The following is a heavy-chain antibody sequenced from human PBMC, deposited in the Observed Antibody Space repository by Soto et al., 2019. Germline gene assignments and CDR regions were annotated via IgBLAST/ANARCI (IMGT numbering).Heavy chain of an antibody. Sequence: GASVNASCKFAGYTLTELSIHWVRQAPGKGLEWMGGFDPEDGETIYAQKFQGRVTMTEDTSTDTAYMELSSLRSEDTAVYYCAPGLWFGELLYGDYWGQGTLVTVSS. CDR1: GYTLTELS. CDR2: FDPEDGET. V-gene: IGHV1-24*01. CDR3: APGLWFGELLYGDY. D-gene: IGHD3-10*01. J-gene: IGHJ4*02.